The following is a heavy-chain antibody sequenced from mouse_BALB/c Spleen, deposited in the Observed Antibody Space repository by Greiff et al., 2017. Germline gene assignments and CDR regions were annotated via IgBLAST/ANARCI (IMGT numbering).Heavy chain of an antibody. CDR3: ASYGPIYAMDY. CDR1: GYAFTNYL. CDR2: INPGSGGT. Sequence: QVHVKQSGAELVRPGTSVKVSCKASGYAFTNYLIEWVKQRPGQGLEWIGVINPGSGGTNYNEKFKGKATLTADKSSSTAYMQLSSLTSDDSAVYFCASYGPIYAMDYWGQGTSVTVSS. D-gene: IGHD1-2*01. V-gene: IGHV1-54*01. J-gene: IGHJ4*01.